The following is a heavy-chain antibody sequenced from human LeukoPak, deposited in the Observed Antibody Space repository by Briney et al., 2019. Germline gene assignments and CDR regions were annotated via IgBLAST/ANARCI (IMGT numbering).Heavy chain of an antibody. D-gene: IGHD2-15*01. CDR2: MYYTGST. CDR3: ARVSVVDGMAL. Sequence: PSETPATICSVSGGSISSDYWAWIRQPPGKGLDWIGYMYYTGSTNYNPSLKSRVTISLATSKKQFSLKLSSVTAADTAVYYCARVSVVDGMALGARGTTVTVSS. V-gene: IGHV4-59*01. J-gene: IGHJ6*02. CDR1: GGSISSDY.